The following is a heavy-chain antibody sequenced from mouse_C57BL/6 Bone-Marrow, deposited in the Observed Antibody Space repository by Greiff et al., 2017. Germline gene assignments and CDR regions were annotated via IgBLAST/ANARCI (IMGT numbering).Heavy chain of an antibody. CDR1: GYTFTSYW. CDR3: ARDYYDYSWFAY. Sequence: QVQLQQPGAELVRPGSSVKLSCKASGYTFTSYWMHWVKQRPIQGLEWIGNIDPSDSETHYNQKFKDKSTLTVDKSSSTAYMQLSSLTSEDSAVYYCARDYYDYSWFAYWGQGTLVTVSA. V-gene: IGHV1-52*01. CDR2: IDPSDSET. J-gene: IGHJ3*01. D-gene: IGHD2-4*01.